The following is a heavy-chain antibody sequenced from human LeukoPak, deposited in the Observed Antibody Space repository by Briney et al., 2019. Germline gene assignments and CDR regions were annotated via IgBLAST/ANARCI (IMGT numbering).Heavy chain of an antibody. J-gene: IGHJ3*02. CDR1: GGSFSGYY. D-gene: IGHD2-2*01. CDR3: ARAKDLIVVVPAARAFDI. V-gene: IGHV4-34*01. CDR2: LNHSGST. Sequence: SETLSLTCAVYGGSFSGYYWSWIRQPPGKGLEWIGELNHSGSTNYNPSLKSRVTISVDTSKNQFSLKLSSVTAADTAVYYCARAKDLIVVVPAARAFDIWGQGTMVTVSS.